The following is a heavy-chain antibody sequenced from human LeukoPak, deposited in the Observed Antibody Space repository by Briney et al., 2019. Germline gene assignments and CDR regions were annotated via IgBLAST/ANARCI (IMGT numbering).Heavy chain of an antibody. D-gene: IGHD3-22*01. CDR3: AKEQYYYDSSGPDNTNWFDP. CDR1: GFTFDDYA. CDR2: ISWNSGSI. J-gene: IGHJ5*02. V-gene: IGHV3-9*01. Sequence: GRSLRLSCAASGFTFDDYAMHWVRQAPGKGLEWVSGISWNSGSIGYADSVKGRFTISRDNAKNSLYLQMNSLRAEDTAVYYCAKEQYYYDSSGPDNTNWFDPWGQGTLVTVSS.